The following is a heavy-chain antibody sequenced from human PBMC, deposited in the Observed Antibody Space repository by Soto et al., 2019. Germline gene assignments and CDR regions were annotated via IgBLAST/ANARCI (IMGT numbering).Heavy chain of an antibody. D-gene: IGHD2-21*02. CDR3: ARGLHCGDDCQSAPYYFDY. CDR1: GFNFRSNT. V-gene: IGHV3-21*01. J-gene: IGHJ4*02. Sequence: GGSLRLSCAASGFNFRSNTMNWVRQAPGKGLEWVSSISSSGTYIYYADSVKGRFTISRDNAKNSLYLQMHSLIADDTAVYYCARGLHCGDDCQSAPYYFDYWGQGTLVTVSS. CDR2: ISSSGTYI.